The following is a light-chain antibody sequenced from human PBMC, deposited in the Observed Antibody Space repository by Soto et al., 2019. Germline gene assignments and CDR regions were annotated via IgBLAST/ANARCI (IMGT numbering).Light chain of an antibody. CDR2: GAF. CDR3: QQRNIGPPVP. J-gene: IGKJ5*01. CDR1: PSVANF. V-gene: IGKV3-11*02. Sequence: EIVLTQSPATLSLSPGERATLSCRASPSVANFVAWYQQKPGQAPRLPIYGAFNRATGIPARFSGSGSGRDFTLTISRLETEDSGVYYCQQRNIGPPVPFGHGTRLEIK.